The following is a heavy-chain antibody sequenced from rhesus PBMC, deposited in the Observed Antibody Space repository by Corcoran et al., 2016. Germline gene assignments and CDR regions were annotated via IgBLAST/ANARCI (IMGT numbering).Heavy chain of an antibody. V-gene: IGHV4-169*01. CDR1: GGSISSSY. D-gene: IGHD4-35*01. CDR3: ATPTVTTQYFEF. Sequence: QLQLQESGPGLVKPSETLSVTCAVSGGSISSSYWSWIRQAPGKGLEWFGYVYGSGDSTNFNPALKSGITLSIDTSKNQLSLKLSSVTAADTAVYYCATPTVTTQYFEFWGQGALVTVSS. CDR2: VYGSGDST. J-gene: IGHJ1*01.